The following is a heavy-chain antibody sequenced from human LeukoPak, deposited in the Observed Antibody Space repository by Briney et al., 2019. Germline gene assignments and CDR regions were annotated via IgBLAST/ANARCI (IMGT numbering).Heavy chain of an antibody. CDR1: GYTLTELS. J-gene: IGHJ4*02. V-gene: IGHV1-24*01. CDR3: ATDGPYSGSYYTDLGY. D-gene: IGHD1-26*01. Sequence: ASVKVSCKVSGYTLTELSMHWVRQAPGKGLEWMGGFDPEDGETIYAQKFQGRATMTEDTSTDTAYMELSSLRSEDTAVYYCATDGPYSGSYYTDLGYWGQGTLVTVSS. CDR2: FDPEDGET.